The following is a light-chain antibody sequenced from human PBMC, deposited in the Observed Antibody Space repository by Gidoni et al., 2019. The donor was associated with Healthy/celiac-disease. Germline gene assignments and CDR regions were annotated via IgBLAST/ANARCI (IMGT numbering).Light chain of an antibody. V-gene: IGLV3-21*03. CDR1: NIGSKS. CDR3: QVWDSSSDHAGV. J-gene: IGLJ1*01. Sequence: SYVLPPPPSVSVSPGNTARITCGGNNIGSKSVHWYQQKPGQAPVLVVYDDSDRPSGIPERFSGSNSGNTATLTISRVEAGDEADYYCQVWDSSSDHAGVFGTGTKVTVL. CDR2: DDS.